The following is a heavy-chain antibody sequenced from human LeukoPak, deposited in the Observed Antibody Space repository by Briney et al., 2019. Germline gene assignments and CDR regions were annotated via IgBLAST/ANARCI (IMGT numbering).Heavy chain of an antibody. D-gene: IGHD6-19*01. V-gene: IGHV3-7*01. J-gene: IGHJ4*02. CDR1: GPTFSTYW. CDR2: IKQDGSDK. CDR3: ARSTAISSGWYR. Sequence: GGSLRLSCAASGPTFSTYWTSWVRQAPGKGLEWVATIKQDGSDKYYVDSVKGRFTISRDNAKNSLYLQMNSLRAEDTAVYFCARSTAISSGWYRWGQGTLVSVSS.